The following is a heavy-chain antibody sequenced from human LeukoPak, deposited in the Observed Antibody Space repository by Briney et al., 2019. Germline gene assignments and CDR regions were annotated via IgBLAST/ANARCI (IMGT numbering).Heavy chain of an antibody. CDR3: ARDPLRDSSGYYYVYSWFDP. V-gene: IGHV1-18*01. CDR1: GYTFTSYG. D-gene: IGHD3-22*01. CDR2: ISAYNGNT. Sequence: ASVKVSCKASGYTFTSYGISWVRQAPGQGLEWMGWISAYNGNTNYAQKLQGRVTMTTDTSTSTAYMELRSLRSDDTAVYYCARDPLRDSSGYYYVYSWFDPWGQGTLVTVSS. J-gene: IGHJ5*02.